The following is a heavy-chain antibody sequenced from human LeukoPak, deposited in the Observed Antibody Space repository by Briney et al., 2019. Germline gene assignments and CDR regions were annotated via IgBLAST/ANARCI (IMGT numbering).Heavy chain of an antibody. CDR3: ARGSTDVYWYLDV. Sequence: SETLSLTCIVAGSSVSTFYWSWLRQSPGTGLEWIGFVHDTGSTAYNPSLKSRVTISLETSKNQLSLMLTSVTAADTAMYYCARGSTDVYWYLDVWGRGTLVTVSS. J-gene: IGHJ2*01. CDR1: GSSVSTFY. CDR2: VHDTGST. D-gene: IGHD1-26*01. V-gene: IGHV4-59*02.